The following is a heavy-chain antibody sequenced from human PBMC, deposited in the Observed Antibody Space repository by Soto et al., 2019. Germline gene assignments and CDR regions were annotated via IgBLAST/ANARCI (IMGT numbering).Heavy chain of an antibody. CDR3: AKDLSNWESYGMDV. CDR2: ISYDGSNK. V-gene: IGHV3-30*18. CDR1: GFTFSSYG. D-gene: IGHD7-27*01. J-gene: IGHJ6*02. Sequence: PGVSLRLSCAASGFTFSSYGMHWVRQAPGKGLEWVAVISYDGSNKYYADSVKGRFTISRDNSKNTLYLQMNSLRAEDTAVYYCAKDLSNWESYGMDVWGQGTTVTVSS.